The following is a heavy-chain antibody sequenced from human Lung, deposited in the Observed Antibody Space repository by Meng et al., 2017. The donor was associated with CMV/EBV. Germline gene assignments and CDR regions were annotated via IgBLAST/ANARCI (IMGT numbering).Heavy chain of an antibody. CDR3: AKPQYSNWSSRLVDI. D-gene: IGHD1-26*01. Sequence: GESLKISCVVSGFTFSSHGMHWVRQAPGKGLEWVAFIRNDGSNKYHADSVKGRFTISRDNSKNTLYLQMRRLRPDDTAVDYCAKPQYSNWSSRLVDIWGQGXMVTVSS. V-gene: IGHV3-30*02. CDR2: IRNDGSNK. J-gene: IGHJ3*02. CDR1: GFTFSSHG.